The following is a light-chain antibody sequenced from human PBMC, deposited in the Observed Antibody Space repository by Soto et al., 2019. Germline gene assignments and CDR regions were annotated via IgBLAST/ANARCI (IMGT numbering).Light chain of an antibody. CDR2: NNN. V-gene: IGLV1-44*01. CDR1: SSNIGRNA. Sequence: QSVLTQPPSASGTPGQRVTISCSGGSSNIGRNAVNWYRQLPGAAPKLVIYNNNQWPSGVPDRFSGSKSGTSASLAISGLQSEDEADYYCAAWDDSLNGLVFGGRTKVTVL. CDR3: AAWDDSLNGLV. J-gene: IGLJ3*02.